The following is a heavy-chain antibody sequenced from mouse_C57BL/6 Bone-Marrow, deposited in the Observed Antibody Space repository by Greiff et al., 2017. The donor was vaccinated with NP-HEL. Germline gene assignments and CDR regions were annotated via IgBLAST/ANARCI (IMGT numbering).Heavy chain of an antibody. CDR1: GFTFSSYG. CDR2: ISSGGSYI. J-gene: IGHJ3*01. D-gene: IGHD2-4*01. Sequence: EVQGVESGGDLVKPGGSLKLSCAASGFTFSSYGMSWVRQTPDKRLEWVATISSGGSYIYYPDSVKGRFTISRDNAKNTLYLQMSSLKSEDTAMYYCASPYDYDVAWFAYWGQGTLVTVSA. V-gene: IGHV5-6*01. CDR3: ASPYDYDVAWFAY.